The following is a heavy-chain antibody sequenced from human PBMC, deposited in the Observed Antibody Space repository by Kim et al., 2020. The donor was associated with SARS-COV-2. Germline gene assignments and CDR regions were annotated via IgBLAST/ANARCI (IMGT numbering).Heavy chain of an antibody. CDR1: GYSFTSYW. CDR3: AIAPHYYDSEAYFDY. CDR2: IYPGDSDT. J-gene: IGHJ4*02. V-gene: IGHV5-51*01. Sequence: GQSLKISCKGSGYSFTSYWIGWVRQMPGKGLEWMGIIYPGDSDTRYSPSFQGQVTISADKSIGTAYLQWSSLKASDTAMYYCAIAPHYYDSEAYFDYWGQGTLVTVSS. D-gene: IGHD3-22*01.